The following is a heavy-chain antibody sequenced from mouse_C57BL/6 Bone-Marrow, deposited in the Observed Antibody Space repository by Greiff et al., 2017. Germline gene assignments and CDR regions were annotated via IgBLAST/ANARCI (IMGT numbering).Heavy chain of an antibody. Sequence: QVTLKESGAELARPGASVKLSCKASGYTFTSYGISWVKQRTGQGLEWIGEIDPRSGNTYYNEKFKGKATLTADKSSSTAYMELSSLTSEDSAIEFCVTTVVAPFAYWGQGTLVTVSA. J-gene: IGHJ3*01. CDR1: GYTFTSYG. CDR2: IDPRSGNT. D-gene: IGHD1-1*01. CDR3: VTTVVAPFAY. V-gene: IGHV1-81*01.